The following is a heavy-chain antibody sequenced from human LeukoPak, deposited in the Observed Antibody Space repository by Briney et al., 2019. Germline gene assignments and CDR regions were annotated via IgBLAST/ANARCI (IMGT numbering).Heavy chain of an antibody. CDR1: GLTFSDYY. V-gene: IGHV3-11*01. D-gene: IGHD6-19*01. CDR2: ISSRGSTI. J-gene: IGHJ4*02. CDR3: ARHIAIAGLTGFDY. Sequence: PGGSLRLSCAASGLTFSDYYVSWIRQAPGKGLEWVSYISSRGSTIYYADSVKGRFTISRDKGKNSVYLQIDSLRAEGTVVCDCARHIAIAGLTGFDYWGQGTLVTVSS.